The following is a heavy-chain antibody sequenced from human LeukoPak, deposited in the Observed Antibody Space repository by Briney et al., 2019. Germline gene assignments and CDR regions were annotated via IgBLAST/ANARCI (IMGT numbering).Heavy chain of an antibody. CDR2: IIPILGIA. J-gene: IGHJ6*03. CDR1: GYTFTSYY. D-gene: IGHD2-2*01. CDR3: ARDGAVPAAIGQYYYYMDV. V-gene: IGHV1-69*04. Sequence: ASVKVSCKASGYTFTSYYMHWVRQAPGQGLEWMGRIIPILGIANYAQKFQGRVTITADKSTSTAYMELSSLRSEDTAVYYCARDGAVPAAIGQYYYYMDVWGKGTTVTVSS.